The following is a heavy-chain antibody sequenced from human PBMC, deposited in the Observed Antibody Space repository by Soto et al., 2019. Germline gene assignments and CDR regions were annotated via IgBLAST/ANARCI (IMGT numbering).Heavy chain of an antibody. CDR2: VYYSGAT. CDR1: GDSMATGGHY. V-gene: IGHV4-31*03. J-gene: IGHJ4*02. D-gene: IGHD3-16*01. CDR3: ARDKDLQPTVWGF. Sequence: SETLSLTCTVSGDSMATGGHYYNWIRQVPGKGLEWIGYVYYSGATHYTPSLRARATISRDTSKNQFSLRLISVTAADAALYYCARDKDLQPTVWGFWGQGIQVTVSS.